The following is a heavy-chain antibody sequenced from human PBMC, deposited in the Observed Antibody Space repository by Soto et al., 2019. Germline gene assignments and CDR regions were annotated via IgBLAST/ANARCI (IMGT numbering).Heavy chain of an antibody. J-gene: IGHJ4*02. CDR2: IYPADSDT. V-gene: IGHV5-51*07. D-gene: IGHD6-13*01. CDR1: GYRFSTYW. Sequence: PGESLKISCQGSGYRFSTYWIHWVHQLPGKGLESVGIIYPADSDTRYSPSFQGQVTISADKTISTTYLQWSSLKASDTAMYFCARRSIAAPATAFDLWGQGTPVTVSS. CDR3: ARRSIAAPATAFDL.